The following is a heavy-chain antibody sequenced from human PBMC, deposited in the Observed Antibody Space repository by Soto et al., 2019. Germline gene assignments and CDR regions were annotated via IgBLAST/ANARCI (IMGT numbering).Heavy chain of an antibody. Sequence: PSETLSLTCAVYGGSFSGYYWSWIRQPPGKGLEWIGEINHSGSTNYNPSLKSRVTISVDTSKNQFSLKLSSVTAADTAVYYCARGFNSNLYFDYWGQGTLVTVSS. CDR1: GGSFSGYY. CDR2: INHSGST. CDR3: ARGFNSNLYFDY. V-gene: IGHV4-34*01. J-gene: IGHJ4*02. D-gene: IGHD4-4*01.